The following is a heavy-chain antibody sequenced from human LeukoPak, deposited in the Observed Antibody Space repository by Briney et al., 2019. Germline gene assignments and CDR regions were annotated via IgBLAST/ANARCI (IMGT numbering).Heavy chain of an antibody. CDR3: ASPNIVATIMDAFDI. J-gene: IGHJ3*02. D-gene: IGHD5-12*01. V-gene: IGHV4-39*01. CDR1: GGSISSSSYY. CDR2: IYYSGST. Sequence: PSGTLPLTCTVSGGSISSSSYYWGWIRQPPGKGLEWIGSIYYSGSTYYNPSLKSRVTISVDTSKNQFSLKLSSVTAADTAVYYCASPNIVATIMDAFDIWGQGTMVTVSS.